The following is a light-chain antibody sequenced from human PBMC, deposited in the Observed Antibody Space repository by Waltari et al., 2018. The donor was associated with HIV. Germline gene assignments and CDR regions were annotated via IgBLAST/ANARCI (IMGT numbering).Light chain of an antibody. V-gene: IGKV1-17*01. CDR1: QGIRNV. J-gene: IGKJ1*01. CDR2: GAS. Sequence: DIQMTQSPTSLSASVGDRVTITCRASQGIRNVLCWYQQKPGIAPKRLIYGASTLESGFPSRFSGSGSVTEFTLTINSLQPEDFATYYCLQHSSYPLTFGQGTKVEIK. CDR3: LQHSSYPLT.